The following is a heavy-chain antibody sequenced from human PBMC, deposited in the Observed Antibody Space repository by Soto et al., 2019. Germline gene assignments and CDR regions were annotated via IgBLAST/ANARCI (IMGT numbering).Heavy chain of an antibody. J-gene: IGHJ4*02. CDR3: ARDLASYCSGGSCYYFDY. V-gene: IGHV3-33*01. D-gene: IGHD2-15*01. CDR2: IWYDGSNK. Sequence: PGGSLRLSCAASGFTFSSYGMHWVRRAPGKGLEWVAVIWYDGSNKYYADSVKGRFTISRDNSKNTLYLQMNSLRAEDTAVYYCARDLASYCSGGSCYYFDYWGQGTLVTVSS. CDR1: GFTFSSYG.